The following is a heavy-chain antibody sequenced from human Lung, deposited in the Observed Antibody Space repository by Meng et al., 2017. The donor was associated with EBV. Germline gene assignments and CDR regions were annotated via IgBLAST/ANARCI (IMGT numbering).Heavy chain of an antibody. CDR3: ARGHGA. D-gene: IGHD3-16*01. CDR2: IYTGGST. J-gene: IGHJ5*02. CDR1: GFTANSYY. Sequence: EVQLVASGGGLIQSGGSLRLSCAASGFTANSYYMSWVHQAPGKGLEWVSLIYTGGSTSYADSVRGRFTISRDIYKNTVYLQMNSLRVEDTAMYYCARGHGAWGQGTLVTVSS. V-gene: IGHV3-53*01.